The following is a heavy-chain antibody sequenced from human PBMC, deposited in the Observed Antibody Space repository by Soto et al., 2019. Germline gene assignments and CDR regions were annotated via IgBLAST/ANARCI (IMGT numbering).Heavy chain of an antibody. CDR3: ARQATGGGDYYYYGMDV. D-gene: IGHD3-10*01. CDR1: GGSISSNSYY. J-gene: IGHJ6*02. CDR2: MYYSGST. V-gene: IGHV4-39*01. Sequence: QLQLQESGPGLVKPSETLSLTCTVSGGSISSNSYYWGWIRQPPGKGLEWIGSMYYSGSTYYNPSLKSRVTLSVDTSKNQFSLRLTSVIAADTAVYYCARQATGGGDYYYYGMDVWGQGTTVTVSS.